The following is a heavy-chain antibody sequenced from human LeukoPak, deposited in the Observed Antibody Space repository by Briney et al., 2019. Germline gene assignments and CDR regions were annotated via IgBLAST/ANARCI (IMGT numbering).Heavy chain of an antibody. CDR2: IYDSGST. J-gene: IGHJ1*01. V-gene: IGHV4-59*11. Sequence: SETLSLTCTVSGGSISSHYWNWIRQPPGKGLEWIGYIYDSGSTNYSPSLKSRVTISVDTSKNQFSLNLTSVTAADTAVYFCARGGAAEYFQYWGQGTLVIVSS. D-gene: IGHD3-16*01. CDR1: GGSISSHY. CDR3: ARGGAAEYFQY.